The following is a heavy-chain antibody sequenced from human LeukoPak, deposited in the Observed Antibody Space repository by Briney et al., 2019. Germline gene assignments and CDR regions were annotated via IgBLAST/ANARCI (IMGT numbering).Heavy chain of an antibody. D-gene: IGHD6-6*01. Sequence: ETLSLTCTVSGYSISSGYFWGWVRQPPGKGLEWVANIKQDGREKYYVDSVKGRFTISRDNAKNSLYLQMNSLRAVDTAVYYCARDLDPSSSPFPYYFDYWGQGTLVTVSS. V-gene: IGHV3-7*01. J-gene: IGHJ4*02. CDR1: GYSISSGY. CDR2: IKQDGREK. CDR3: ARDLDPSSSPFPYYFDY.